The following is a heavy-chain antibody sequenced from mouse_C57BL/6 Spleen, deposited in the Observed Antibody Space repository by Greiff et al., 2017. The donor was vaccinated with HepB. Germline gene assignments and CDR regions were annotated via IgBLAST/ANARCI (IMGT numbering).Heavy chain of an antibody. CDR2: IWSGGST. CDR3: ARVPYDGYYDAMDY. Sequence: VKLQESGPGLVQPSQSLSITCTVSGFSLTSYGVHWVRQSPGKGLEWLGVIWSGGSTDYNAAFISRLSISKDNSKSQVFFKMNSLQADDTAIYYCARVPYDGYYDAMDYWGQGTSVTVSS. D-gene: IGHD2-3*01. J-gene: IGHJ4*01. CDR1: GFSLTSYG. V-gene: IGHV2-2*01.